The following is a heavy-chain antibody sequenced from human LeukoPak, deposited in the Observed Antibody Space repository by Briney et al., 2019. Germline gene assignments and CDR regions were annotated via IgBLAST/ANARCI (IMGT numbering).Heavy chain of an antibody. D-gene: IGHD3-10*01. J-gene: IGHJ4*02. CDR3: ARHGSGSFTALDY. CDR2: ITASGGST. CDR1: GFTFTTYA. Sequence: GGSLRLSCAASGFTFTTYAMSWVRQAPGKGLEWVSTITASGGSTYYADSVKGRFTISRDNSKNTLYLHINSLRADDMAVYYCARHGSGSFTALDYWGQGTLVTVSS. V-gene: IGHV3-23*01.